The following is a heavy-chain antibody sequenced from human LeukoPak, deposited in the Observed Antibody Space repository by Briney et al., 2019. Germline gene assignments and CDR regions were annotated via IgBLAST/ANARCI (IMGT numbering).Heavy chain of an antibody. CDR1: GFTFSSHW. Sequence: PGGSLRLSCAASGFTFSSHWMHWVGQAPGKGLVWVSRINSDGSSTSYADSVKGRFTTSRDNAKNTLYLQMNSLRAEDTAVYYCARAEKGYYGSGSQHDYWGQGTLVTVSS. CDR3: ARAEKGYYGSGSQHDY. V-gene: IGHV3-74*01. J-gene: IGHJ4*02. D-gene: IGHD3-10*01. CDR2: INSDGSST.